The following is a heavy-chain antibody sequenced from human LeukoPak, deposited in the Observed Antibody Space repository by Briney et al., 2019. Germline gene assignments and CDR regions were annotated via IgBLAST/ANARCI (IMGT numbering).Heavy chain of an antibody. CDR3: ARNADGMDV. V-gene: IGHV3-30*04. CDR1: GFTFGSMA. Sequence: GGSWNPPWAAFGFTFGSMAMNWFGQAQARGLEWVAVISYDGSNKYYADSVKGRFTISRDNSKNTLYLQMNSLRAEDTAVYYCARNADGMDVWGQGTTVTVSS. CDR2: ISYDGSNK. J-gene: IGHJ6*02.